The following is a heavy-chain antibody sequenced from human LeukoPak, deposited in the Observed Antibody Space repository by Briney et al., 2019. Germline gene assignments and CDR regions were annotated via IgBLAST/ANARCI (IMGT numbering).Heavy chain of an antibody. CDR2: IDNSESI. V-gene: IGHV4-59*01. J-gene: IGHJ4*02. D-gene: IGHD4-11*01. Sequence: SETLSLTCTVAGGSISSCYWSWIRQPPGKGLESIGYIDNSESIKYNPYLKRRVTISVATSRMQLSLKVSSVTAADTAMYYCASSTVSDAGFDYWGQGTLVTV. CDR1: GGSISSCY. CDR3: ASSTVSDAGFDY.